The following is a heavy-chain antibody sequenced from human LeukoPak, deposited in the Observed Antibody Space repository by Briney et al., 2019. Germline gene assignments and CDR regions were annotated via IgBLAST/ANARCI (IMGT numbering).Heavy chain of an antibody. CDR2: INPNSGGT. D-gene: IGHD6-13*01. CDR3: ARAGYSSSWYPDFDY. Sequence: ASVKVSCKASGYTFTGYYMHWVRQAPGQWLEWMGWINPNSGGTNYAQKFQGRVTMTRDTSISTAYMELSRLRSDDTAVYYCARAGYSSSWYPDFDYWGQGTLVTVSS. V-gene: IGHV1-2*02. J-gene: IGHJ4*02. CDR1: GYTFTGYY.